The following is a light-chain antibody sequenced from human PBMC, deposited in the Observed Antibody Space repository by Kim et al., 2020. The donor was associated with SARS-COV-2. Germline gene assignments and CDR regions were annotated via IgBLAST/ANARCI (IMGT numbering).Light chain of an antibody. V-gene: IGLV3-19*01. CDR2: GKN. CDR1: SLRSYY. Sequence: SSELTQDPAVSVALGQRVRITCQGDSLRSYYASWYQQKPGQAPVLVIYGKNNRPSGIPDRFSGSSSGNTASLTITGAQAEDEADYYCNSRDSSGNANWVF. J-gene: IGLJ3*02. CDR3: NSRDSSGNANWV.